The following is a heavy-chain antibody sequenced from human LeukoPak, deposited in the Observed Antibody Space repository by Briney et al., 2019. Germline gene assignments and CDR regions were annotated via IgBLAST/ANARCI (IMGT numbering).Heavy chain of an antibody. D-gene: IGHD3-16*01. Sequence: ASVKVSCKPSGYTFTDYYMHWVRQAPGQGLEWMGRINPNSGGTNYAQKFQGRITMTRDTSISTAYMELSRLRSDDTAVYYCARDRQRAGGSAFDIWGQGTMVTVSS. CDR2: INPNSGGT. CDR1: GYTFTDYY. V-gene: IGHV1-2*06. CDR3: ARDRQRAGGSAFDI. J-gene: IGHJ3*02.